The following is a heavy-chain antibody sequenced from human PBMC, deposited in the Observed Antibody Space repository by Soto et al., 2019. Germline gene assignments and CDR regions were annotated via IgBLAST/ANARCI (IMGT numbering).Heavy chain of an antibody. V-gene: IGHV1-18*01. D-gene: IGHD4-17*01. CDR2: ISAYNCNT. CDR3: ARVPMTTVTRHWFDP. Sequence: QVHLVQSGGEVKKPGASVKVSCKASGYTFTSYGISWVRQAHGQGLEWMGWISAYNCNTNYAQKLQGRVTMTTDTSTSTADMELRSLRSDDTAVYYCARVPMTTVTRHWFDPWGKGTLVTVSS. J-gene: IGHJ5*02. CDR1: GYTFTSYG.